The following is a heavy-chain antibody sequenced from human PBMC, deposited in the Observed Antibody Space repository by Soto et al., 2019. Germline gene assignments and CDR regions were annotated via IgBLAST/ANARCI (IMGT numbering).Heavy chain of an antibody. D-gene: IGHD2-2*01. V-gene: IGHV3-48*01. CDR1: GFTFSSYS. Sequence: GGSLRLSCAASGFTFSSYSMNWVRQAPGKGLEWVSYISSSSSTIYYADSVKGRFTISRDNAKNSLYLQMNSLRAEDTAVYYCARESDIVVVPAATSAFDIWGQGTMVTVSS. CDR3: ARESDIVVVPAATSAFDI. CDR2: ISSSSSTI. J-gene: IGHJ3*02.